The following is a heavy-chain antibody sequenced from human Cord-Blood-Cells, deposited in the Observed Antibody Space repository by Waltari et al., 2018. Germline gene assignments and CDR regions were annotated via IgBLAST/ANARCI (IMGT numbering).Heavy chain of an antibody. Sequence: EVQLVESGGDLVQPGGSLRLSCAASGFTFSSYWMSWVRQAPGKGVEWVANIKKDGSEKYYVDSVKGRFTISRDNAKNSLYLQMNSLRAEDTAVYYCARGGSWGYGYFDYWGQGTLVTVSS. CDR3: ARGGSWGYGYFDY. V-gene: IGHV3-7*05. CDR1: GFTFSSYW. CDR2: IKKDGSEK. D-gene: IGHD1-26*01. J-gene: IGHJ4*02.